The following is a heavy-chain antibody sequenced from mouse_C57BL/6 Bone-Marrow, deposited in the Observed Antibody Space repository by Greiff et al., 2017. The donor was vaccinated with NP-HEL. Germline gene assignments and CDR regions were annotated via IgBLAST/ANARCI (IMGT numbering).Heavy chain of an antibody. V-gene: IGHV1-81*01. CDR2: IYPRSGNT. CDR3: ARGDPWFAY. J-gene: IGHJ3*01. Sequence: QVQLQQSGAELARPGASVKLSCKASGYTFTSYGISWVKQRTGQGLEWIGEIYPRSGNTYYNEKFKGKATRTADKSSSTAYMELRSLTSEDSAVYFCARGDPWFAYWGQGTLVTVSA. CDR1: GYTFTSYG.